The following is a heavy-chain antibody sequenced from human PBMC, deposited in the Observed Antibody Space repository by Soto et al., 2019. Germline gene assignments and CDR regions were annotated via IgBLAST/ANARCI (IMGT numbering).Heavy chain of an antibody. V-gene: IGHV3-11*01. Sequence: GGSLRLSCAASGFTFSDYYMSWIRQAPGKGLEWVSYISSSGSTISYADSVKGRFTISRDNAKSSLYLQMNTLRAEDTAMYYCARDEGGSSWYRLDAFDIWGQGTMVTVSS. CDR1: GFTFSDYY. CDR2: ISSSGSTI. D-gene: IGHD6-13*01. CDR3: ARDEGGSSWYRLDAFDI. J-gene: IGHJ3*02.